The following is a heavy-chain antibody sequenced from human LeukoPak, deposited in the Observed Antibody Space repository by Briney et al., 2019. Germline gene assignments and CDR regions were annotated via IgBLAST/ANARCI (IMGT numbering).Heavy chain of an antibody. J-gene: IGHJ4*02. D-gene: IGHD1-26*01. V-gene: IGHV3-21*01. CDR2: ISSSSSYI. CDR3: ARDGRGVGATRYFDY. Sequence: GGSLRLSCAASGFTFSSYSMNWARQAPGKGLEWVSSISSSSSYIYYADSVKGRFTISRDNAKNSLYLQMNSLRSEDTAVYYCARDGRGVGATRYFDYWGQGTLVTVSS. CDR1: GFTFSSYS.